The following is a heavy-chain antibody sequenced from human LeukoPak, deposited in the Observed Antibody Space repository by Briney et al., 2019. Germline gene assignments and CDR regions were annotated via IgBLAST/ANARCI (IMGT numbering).Heavy chain of an antibody. Sequence: GGSLRLSCTASGLSLSSYNMNWVRQAPGKGPEWVAYITANNTTKYYADSVKGRFTISRDNAKKSLFLQMNSLRAEDTAVYYCARAPSAAAGTPHFDYWGQGTLVTVSS. J-gene: IGHJ4*02. CDR3: ARAPSAAAGTPHFDY. D-gene: IGHD6-13*01. V-gene: IGHV3-48*01. CDR1: GLSLSSYN. CDR2: ITANNTTK.